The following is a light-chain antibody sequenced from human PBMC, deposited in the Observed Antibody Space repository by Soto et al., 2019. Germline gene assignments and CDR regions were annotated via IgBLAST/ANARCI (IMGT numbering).Light chain of an antibody. J-gene: IGLJ1*01. Sequence: QSALTQPASVSGSPGQSITISCTGTSSDVGSYNLVSWYQQHPGKAPKLMIXXXXXXXXXXXXXXXXXKSGNTASLTISGXXXXXXXXXYCCSYAGSSTPSFGTGTKLTVL. CDR3: CSYAGSSTPS. CDR1: SSDVGSYNL. V-gene: IGLV2-23*01. CDR2: XXX.